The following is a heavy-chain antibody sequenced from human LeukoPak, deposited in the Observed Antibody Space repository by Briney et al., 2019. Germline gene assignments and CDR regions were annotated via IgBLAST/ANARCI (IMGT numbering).Heavy chain of an antibody. J-gene: IGHJ6*02. CDR3: AKTEDYDFWPVSYGMDV. CDR2: ISGSGDST. Sequence: GGSLRLSCAASGFTFRTYVMSWVRQAPGKGLEWVSAISGSGDSTYYDDSVKGRFIISRDNSGNTLNLQMSNLRAEDTAVYYCAKTEDYDFWPVSYGMDVWGQGTTVTVSS. V-gene: IGHV3-23*01. CDR1: GFTFRTYV. D-gene: IGHD3-3*01.